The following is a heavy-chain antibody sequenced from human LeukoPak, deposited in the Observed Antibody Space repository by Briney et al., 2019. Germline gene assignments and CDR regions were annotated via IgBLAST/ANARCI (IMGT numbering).Heavy chain of an antibody. V-gene: IGHV4-39*07. J-gene: IGHJ4*02. Sequence: SETLSLTCTVSGGSISSSSYYWGWIRQPPGKGLEWIGSIYYSGSTYYNPSLKSRVTISVDTSKDQVSLKLSSVTAADTAVYYCARDTRIIAAAGTSYFDYWGQGTLVTVSS. CDR3: ARDTRIIAAAGTSYFDY. D-gene: IGHD6-13*01. CDR2: IYYSGST. CDR1: GGSISSSSYY.